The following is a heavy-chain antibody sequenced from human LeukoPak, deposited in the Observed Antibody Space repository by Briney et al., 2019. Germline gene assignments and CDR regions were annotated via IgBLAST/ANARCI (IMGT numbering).Heavy chain of an antibody. Sequence: GASVKVSCKASGYTFTSYYMHWVRQAPGQGLEWMGWINPNSGGTNYAQKFQGRVTMTRDTSISTAYMELSRLRSDDTAVYYCARSSYIRYYDFWSGYPAGENWFDPWGQGTLVTVSS. J-gene: IGHJ5*02. CDR3: ARSSYIRYYDFWSGYPAGENWFDP. CDR1: GYTFTSYY. D-gene: IGHD3-3*01. CDR2: INPNSGGT. V-gene: IGHV1-2*02.